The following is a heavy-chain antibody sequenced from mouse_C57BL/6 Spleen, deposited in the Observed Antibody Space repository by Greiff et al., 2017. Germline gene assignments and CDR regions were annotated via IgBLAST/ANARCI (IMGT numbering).Heavy chain of an antibody. D-gene: IGHD2-4*01. CDR1: GYAFTNYL. V-gene: IGHV1-54*01. CDR3: ARGIYYDYLYAMDY. CDR2: INPGSGGT. Sequence: VQLQQSGAELVRPGTSVKVSCKASGYAFTNYLIEWVKQRPGQGLEWIGVINPGSGGTNYNEKFKGKATLTADKSSSTAYMQLSSLTSDDSAVYFCARGIYYDYLYAMDYWGQGTSVTVSS. J-gene: IGHJ4*01.